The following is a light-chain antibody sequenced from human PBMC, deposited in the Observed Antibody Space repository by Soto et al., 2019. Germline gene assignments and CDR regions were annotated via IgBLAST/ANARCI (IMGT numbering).Light chain of an antibody. CDR1: SSDVGGYTY. CDR2: EVN. V-gene: IGLV2-14*01. CDR3: TSFTTTNIWV. J-gene: IGLJ3*02. Sequence: QSALTQPASVSGSPRQSITISCTGASSDVGGYTYVSWYQQHPGKAPKLMIYEVNNRPSGVSNRFSGSKSGNTASLTISGLQAEDEADYYCTSFTTTNIWVFGGGTKLTVL.